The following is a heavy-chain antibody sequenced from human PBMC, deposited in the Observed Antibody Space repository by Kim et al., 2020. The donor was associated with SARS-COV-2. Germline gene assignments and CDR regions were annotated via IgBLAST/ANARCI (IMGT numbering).Heavy chain of an antibody. CDR1: GGSISSSSYY. CDR3: ARETGWLECMDV. D-gene: IGHD6-19*01. CDR2: IYYSGST. Sequence: SETLSLTCTVSGGSISSSSYYWGWIRQPPGKGLEWIGSIYYSGSTYYNPSLKSRVTISVDTSKNQFSLKLSSVTAADTAVYYCARETGWLECMDVWGQGTTVTVSS. J-gene: IGHJ6*02. V-gene: IGHV4-39*07.